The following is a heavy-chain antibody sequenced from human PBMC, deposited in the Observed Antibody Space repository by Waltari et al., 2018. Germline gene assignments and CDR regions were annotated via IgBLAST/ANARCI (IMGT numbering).Heavy chain of an antibody. V-gene: IGHV4-4*07. D-gene: IGHD2-15*01. CDR3: ARGQGRYCSGGSCYYFDY. Sequence: QVQLQASGPGLVKPSETLSLTCTVSGGSISSYYWSWIRQPAGKGLEWIGRIYTSGSTNYNPSLKSRVTMSVDTSKNQFSLKLSSVTAADTAVYYCARGQGRYCSGGSCYYFDYWGQGTLVTVSS. CDR2: IYTSGST. J-gene: IGHJ4*02. CDR1: GGSISSYY.